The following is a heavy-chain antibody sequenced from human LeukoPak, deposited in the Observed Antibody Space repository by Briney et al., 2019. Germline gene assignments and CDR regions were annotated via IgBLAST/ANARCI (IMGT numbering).Heavy chain of an antibody. D-gene: IGHD6-13*01. CDR2: INPSGGST. CDR3: ARDWVLEAAVSNWFDP. CDR1: GYTFTSYY. V-gene: IGHV1-46*01. J-gene: IGHJ5*02. Sequence: GASVKVSCKASGYTFTSYYMHWVRQAPGQGLEWMGIINPSGGSTSYAQKFQGRVTMTTDTSTSTAYMELRSLRSDDTAVYYCARDWVLEAAVSNWFDPWGQGTLVTVSS.